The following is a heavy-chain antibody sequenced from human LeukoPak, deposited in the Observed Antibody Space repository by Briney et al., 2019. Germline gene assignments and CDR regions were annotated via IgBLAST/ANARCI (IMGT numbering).Heavy chain of an antibody. V-gene: IGHV4-39*07. CDR2: INHSGST. D-gene: IGHD3-22*01. J-gene: IGHJ3*02. Sequence: PLETLSLTCTVSGGSISSSSYYWGWIRQPPGKGLEWIGEINHSGSTNYNPSLKSRVTISVDTSKNQFSLKLSSVTAADTAVYYCARERDRRITMTFGIWGQGTMVTVSS. CDR3: ARERDRRITMTFGI. CDR1: GGSISSSSYY.